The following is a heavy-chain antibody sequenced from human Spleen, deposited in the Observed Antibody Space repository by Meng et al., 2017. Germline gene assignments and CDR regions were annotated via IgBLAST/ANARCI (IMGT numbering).Heavy chain of an antibody. CDR1: GFTFSSYV. CDR2: ICYDGKNE. Sequence: GESLKISCAASGFTFSSYVIYWVRQAPGKGLEWVAVICYDGKNEYYADSVKGRFTISRDNSRNTLYMQMNSLKTEDTAVYYCTRVSSAANVFDYWGQGTLVTVSS. V-gene: IGHV3-33*07. D-gene: IGHD2-15*01. J-gene: IGHJ4*02. CDR3: TRVSSAANVFDY.